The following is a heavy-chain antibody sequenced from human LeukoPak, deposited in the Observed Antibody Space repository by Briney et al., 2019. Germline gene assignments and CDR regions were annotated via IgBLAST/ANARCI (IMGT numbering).Heavy chain of an antibody. CDR1: GFTFSSYA. Sequence: GRSLRLSCAASGFTFSSYAMHWVRQAPGKGLEWVAVISYDGSNKYYADSVKGRFTTSRDNSKNTLYLQMNSLRAEDTAVYYCARDFHLYSYGKYYFDYWGQGTLVTVSS. D-gene: IGHD5-18*01. CDR3: ARDFHLYSYGKYYFDY. V-gene: IGHV3-30-3*01. CDR2: ISYDGSNK. J-gene: IGHJ4*02.